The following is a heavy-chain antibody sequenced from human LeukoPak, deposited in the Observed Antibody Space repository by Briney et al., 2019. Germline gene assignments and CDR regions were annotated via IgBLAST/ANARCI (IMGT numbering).Heavy chain of an antibody. CDR2: IYHSGST. J-gene: IGHJ6*03. V-gene: IGHV4-39*01. CDR3: ARRVRVDPYYYYMDV. D-gene: IGHD3-10*01. CDR1: GGSISSSSYY. Sequence: SETLSLTCTVSGGSISSSSYYWGWIRQPPGKGLEWIGSIYHSGSTYYNPSLKSRVTISVDTSKNQFSLKLSSVTAADTAVYYCARRVRVDPYYYYMDVWGKGTTVTVSS.